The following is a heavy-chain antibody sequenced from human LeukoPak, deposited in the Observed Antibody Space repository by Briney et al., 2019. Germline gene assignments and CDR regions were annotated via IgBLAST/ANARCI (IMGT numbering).Heavy chain of an antibody. J-gene: IGHJ3*02. CDR3: ARGGVGSSTSRYTCRAFDI. V-gene: IGHV3-53*01. CDR1: GFTVSSNY. CDR2: IYSGGST. D-gene: IGHD2-2*02. Sequence: GGSLRLSCAASGFTVSSNYMSWVRQAPGKGLEWVSVIYSGGSTYYADSVKGRFTISRDNSKNSLYLQMNSLRAEDTAVYYCARGGVGSSTSRYTCRAFDIWGQGTMVTVSS.